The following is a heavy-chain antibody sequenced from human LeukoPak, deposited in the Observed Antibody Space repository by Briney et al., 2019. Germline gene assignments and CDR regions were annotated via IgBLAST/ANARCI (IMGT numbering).Heavy chain of an antibody. CDR3: ARDYGGGWYQIDY. Sequence: SETLSLTCTVSGGSIISYYWSWIRQPPGKGLEWIGYISYSGSTNYNPSLKSRLTISLDTSKRQFSLNLNSVTVADTALYYCARDYGGGWYQIDYWGQGTLVTVSS. CDR1: GGSIISYY. J-gene: IGHJ4*02. CDR2: ISYSGST. V-gene: IGHV4-59*12. D-gene: IGHD6-13*01.